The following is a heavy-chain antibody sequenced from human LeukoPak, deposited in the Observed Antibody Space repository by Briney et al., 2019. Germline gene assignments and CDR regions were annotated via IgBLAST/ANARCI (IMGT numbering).Heavy chain of an antibody. J-gene: IGHJ6*03. CDR2: ISSSSSTI. CDR3: ARLSEPHYHYYYYMDV. Sequence: GGSLRLSCAASGFTFSSYSMNWVRQAPGKGLEWVSYISSSSSTIYYADSVKGRFTISRDNAKNSLYLQMNSLRDEDTAVYYCARLSEPHYHYYYYMDVWGKGTTVTVSS. CDR1: GFTFSSYS. V-gene: IGHV3-48*02.